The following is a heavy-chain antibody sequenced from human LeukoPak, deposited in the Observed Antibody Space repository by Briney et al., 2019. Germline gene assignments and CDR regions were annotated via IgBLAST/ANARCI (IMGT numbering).Heavy chain of an antibody. J-gene: IGHJ4*02. CDR1: GFTFSSYG. Sequence: GGSLRLSCAASGFTFSSYGMHWVRQAPGKGLEWVAFIRYDGSNKYYADSVKGRFTISRDNSKNTLYLQMNSLRAKDTAVYYCAKELSYSSTFDYWGQGTLVTVSS. CDR3: AKELSYSSTFDY. V-gene: IGHV3-30*02. D-gene: IGHD1-26*01. CDR2: IRYDGSNK.